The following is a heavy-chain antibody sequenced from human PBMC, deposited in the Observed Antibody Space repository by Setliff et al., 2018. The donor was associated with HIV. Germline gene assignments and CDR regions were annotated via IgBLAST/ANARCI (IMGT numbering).Heavy chain of an antibody. D-gene: IGHD1-26*01. Sequence: KTSETLSLTCTVSGGSINNYFWSWIRQAPGKGLEWLGYIYISGTTNYNPSLKGRVTMFLDTSKNQFSLKLTSVTAADTAVYYCARRSIVGSTRGYYYYALDVWGQGTTVTVS. J-gene: IGHJ6*02. CDR2: IYISGTT. V-gene: IGHV4-4*08. CDR3: ARRSIVGSTRGYYYYALDV. CDR1: GGSINNYF.